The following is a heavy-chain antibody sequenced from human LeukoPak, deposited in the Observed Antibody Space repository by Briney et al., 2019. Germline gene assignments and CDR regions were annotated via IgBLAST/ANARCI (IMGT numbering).Heavy chain of an antibody. V-gene: IGHV4-38-2*02. CDR3: AGESSYYYMDV. CDR2: IYYSGST. Sequence: SETLSLTCTVSGYSISSGYYWSWIRQPPGKGLEWIGYIYYSGSTNYNPSLKSRVTISVDTSKNQFSLKLSSVTAADTAVYYCAGESSYYYMDVWGKGTTVTISS. CDR1: GYSISSGYY. J-gene: IGHJ6*03.